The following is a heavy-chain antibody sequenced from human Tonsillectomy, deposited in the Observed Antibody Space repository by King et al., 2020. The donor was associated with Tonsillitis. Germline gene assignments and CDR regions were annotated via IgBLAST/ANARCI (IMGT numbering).Heavy chain of an antibody. CDR3: ARADGYSSGWYEGLVFDY. CDR1: GGTFSSFV. V-gene: IGHV1-69*01. J-gene: IGHJ4*02. CDR2: IIPIFGTP. D-gene: IGHD6-19*01. Sequence: QLVQSGAEVRKPGSSVKVSCKASGGTFSSFVIIWVRQAPGQGPEWMGGIIPIFGTPNYAQKFQGRVTITADESTTTAYMELSSLRSEDTAVYYCARADGYSSGWYEGLVFDYWGQGTLVTVSS.